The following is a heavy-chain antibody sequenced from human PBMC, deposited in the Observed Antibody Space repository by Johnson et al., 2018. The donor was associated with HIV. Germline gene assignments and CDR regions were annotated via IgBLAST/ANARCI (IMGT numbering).Heavy chain of an antibody. V-gene: IGHV3-30*18. CDR1: GFTFSSHD. J-gene: IGHJ3*02. Sequence: QMMLVESGGGVVQPGRSPRVSCGASGFTFSSHDMHWVRQAPGKGLEWVAVISYDGSNQYCADSVKGRFTISRDNSNKTVYLQMKSLGPEDTAVYYCAQPPSMGAGACDSWGQGTMVTVSS. CDR3: AQPPSMGAGACDS. D-gene: IGHD3-16*01. CDR2: ISYDGSNQ.